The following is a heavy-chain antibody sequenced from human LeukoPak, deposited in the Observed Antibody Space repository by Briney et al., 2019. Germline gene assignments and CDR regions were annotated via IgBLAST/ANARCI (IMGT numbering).Heavy chain of an antibody. J-gene: IGHJ6*03. CDR1: GGSISSSN. D-gene: IGHD2-15*01. CDR2: ISYDGSNK. V-gene: IGHV3-30*03. CDR3: ARDGVAINYYYYYYMDV. Sequence: LSLTCAVSGGSISSSNWWSWVRQPPGKGLEWVAVISYDGSNKYYADSVKGRFTISRDNSKNTLYLQMNSLRAEDTAVYYCARDGVAINYYYYYYMDVWGKGTTVTVSS.